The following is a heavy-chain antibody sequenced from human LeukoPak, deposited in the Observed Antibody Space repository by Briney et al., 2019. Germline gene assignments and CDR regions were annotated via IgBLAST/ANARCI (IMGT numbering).Heavy chain of an antibody. CDR2: IYYSGST. D-gene: IGHD6-13*01. V-gene: IGHV4-59*08. J-gene: IGHJ4*02. Sequence: SETLSLTCTVSGGSISSYYWSWIRQPPGKGLEWIGYIYYSGSTNYNPSLKSRVTISVDTSKNQFSLKLSSVTAADTAMYYCARVLSSSWPKFDYWGQGTLVTVSS. CDR3: ARVLSSSWPKFDY. CDR1: GGSISSYY.